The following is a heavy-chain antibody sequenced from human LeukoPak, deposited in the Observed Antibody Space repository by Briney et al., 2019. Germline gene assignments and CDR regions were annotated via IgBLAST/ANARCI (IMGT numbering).Heavy chain of an antibody. CDR3: ARGGVAVAAY. CDR2: IIPIFGTA. D-gene: IGHD6-19*01. CDR1: GGTFSSYA. V-gene: IGHV1-69*13. J-gene: IGHJ4*02. Sequence: GASVKVSCKASGGTFSSYAISLVRQAPGQGLEWMGGIIPIFGTANYAQKFQGRVTITADESTSTAYMELSSLRSEDTAVYYCARGGVAVAAYWGQGTLVTVSS.